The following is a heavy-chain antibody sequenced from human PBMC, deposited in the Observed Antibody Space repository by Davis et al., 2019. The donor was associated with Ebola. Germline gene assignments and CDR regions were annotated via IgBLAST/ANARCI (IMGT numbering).Heavy chain of an antibody. D-gene: IGHD2-2*02. Sequence: AASVKVSCKASGYTFTGYYMHWVRQAPGQGLEWMGWINPNSGGTNYAQKFQGWVTMTRDTSISTAYMELSRLRSDDTAVYYCARDLVPAAIVGYYYGMDVWGQGTTVTVSS. CDR2: INPNSGGT. J-gene: IGHJ6*02. V-gene: IGHV1-2*04. CDR1: GYTFTGYY. CDR3: ARDLVPAAIVGYYYGMDV.